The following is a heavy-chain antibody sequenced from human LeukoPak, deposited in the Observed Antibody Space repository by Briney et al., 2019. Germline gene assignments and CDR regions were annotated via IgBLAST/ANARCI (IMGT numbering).Heavy chain of an antibody. CDR2: IYTSGST. CDR1: GGSISSYY. D-gene: IGHD6-19*01. CDR3: ARNGWDYYYYGMDV. J-gene: IGHJ6*02. V-gene: IGHV4-4*07. Sequence: SETLSLTCTVSGGSISSYYWSWIRQPARKGLEWIGRIYTSGSTNYNPSLKSRVTMSVDTSKNQFSLKLSSVTAADTAVYYCARNGWDYYYYGMDVWGQGTTVTVSS.